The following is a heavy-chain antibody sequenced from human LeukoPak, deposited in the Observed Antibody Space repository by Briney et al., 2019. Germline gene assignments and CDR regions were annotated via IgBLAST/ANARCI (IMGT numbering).Heavy chain of an antibody. Sequence: PSETLSLTCTVSGGSISSSNYYWGWIRQPPGKGLEWIGKIHHSGSTYYNPSLKSRVTISVDTSKNQFSLKLSSVTAADTAVYYCARPTREYSSSSYYFDHWGQGILVTVSS. CDR2: IHHSGST. J-gene: IGHJ4*02. CDR1: GGSISSSNYY. V-gene: IGHV4-39*01. CDR3: ARPTREYSSSSYYFDH. D-gene: IGHD6-6*01.